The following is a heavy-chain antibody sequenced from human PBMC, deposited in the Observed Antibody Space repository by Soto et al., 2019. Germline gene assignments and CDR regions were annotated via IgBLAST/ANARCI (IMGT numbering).Heavy chain of an antibody. CDR2: ISSSAGTI. Sequence: QVQLVESGGGLVKPGGSLRLSCAASGLTFSDHAMTWIRQAPGQGLEWISYISSSAGTIYYAHSVKGRFTISRDKAKNPLYLQMINLRAGDTAVYNCARAPYLGSGTHYYYALAVWGSGTTVTVSS. J-gene: IGHJ6*04. D-gene: IGHD3-10*01. CDR1: GLTFSDHA. CDR3: ARAPYLGSGTHYYYALAV. V-gene: IGHV3-11*01.